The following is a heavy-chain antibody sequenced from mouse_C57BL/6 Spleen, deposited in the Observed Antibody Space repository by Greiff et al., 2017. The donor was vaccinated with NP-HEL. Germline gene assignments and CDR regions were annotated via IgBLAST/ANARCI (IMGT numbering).Heavy chain of an antibody. D-gene: IGHD1-1*01. J-gene: IGHJ2*01. CDR1: GYTFTDYE. CDR3: TREFSTTVVAHFDY. CDR2: IDPETGGT. V-gene: IGHV1-15*01. Sequence: QVQLQQSGAELVRPGASVTLSCKASGYTFTDYEMHWVKQTPVHGLEWIGAIDPETGGTAYNQKFKGKAILTADKSSSTAYMELRSLTSEDSAVYYCTREFSTTVVAHFDYWGQGTTLTVSS.